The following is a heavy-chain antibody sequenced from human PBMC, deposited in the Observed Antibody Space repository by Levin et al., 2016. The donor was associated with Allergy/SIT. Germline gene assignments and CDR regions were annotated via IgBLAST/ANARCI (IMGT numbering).Heavy chain of an antibody. V-gene: IGHV3-23*01. CDR1: GFTFSSYA. CDR2: ISGSGGST. Sequence: GESLKISCAASGFTFSSYAMSWVRQAPGKGLEWVSAISGSGGSTYYADSVKGRFTISRDNSKNTLYLQMNSLRAEDTAVYYCAKDLRVYEQGDWFDPWGQGTLVTVSS. CDR3: AKDLRVYEQGDWFDP. D-gene: IGHD3-3*01. J-gene: IGHJ5*02.